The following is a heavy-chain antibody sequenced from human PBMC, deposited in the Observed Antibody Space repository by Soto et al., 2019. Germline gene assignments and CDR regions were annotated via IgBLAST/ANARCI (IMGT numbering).Heavy chain of an antibody. D-gene: IGHD2-2*01. V-gene: IGHV3-48*02. CDR3: ARVPQDIVGVPAAMRWYYFES. Sequence: EVQLVESGGGLVQPGGSLRLSCAASGFTFSSYSMNWVRQAPGKGLEWVAYISSSSITIYYADSVKGRFTISRDNAKNSLYLQMHRLGDEDTAVYYCARVPQDIVGVPAAMRWYYFESRGQGNLGNVSS. CDR1: GFTFSSYS. CDR2: ISSSSITI. J-gene: IGHJ4*02.